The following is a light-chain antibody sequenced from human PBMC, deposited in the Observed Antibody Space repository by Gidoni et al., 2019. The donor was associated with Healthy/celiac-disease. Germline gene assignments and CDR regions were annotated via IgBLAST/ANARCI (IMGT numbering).Light chain of an antibody. CDR1: QSVSSN. CDR2: GAS. V-gene: IGKV3-15*01. Sequence: EIVMTQTPATLSVSPGERATLSCRASQSVSSNLAWYQQKPGHAPRLLIYGASTRATGIPARFSGSRSGTEFTLTISSLQSEDFAVYYCQQYNNWPPWTFGQETKVEIK. J-gene: IGKJ1*01. CDR3: QQYNNWPPWT.